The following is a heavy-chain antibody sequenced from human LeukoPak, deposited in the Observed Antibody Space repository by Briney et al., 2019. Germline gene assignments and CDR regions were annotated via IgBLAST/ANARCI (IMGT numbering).Heavy chain of an antibody. Sequence: SETLSLTCTVSGGSISSYYWSWIRQPPGKGLEWLGYIYYSGSTNYNPSLKSRVTISVDTSKNQFSLKLSSVTAADTAVYYCARDRSGWYAWFDPWGQGTLVTVSS. CDR1: GGSISSYY. CDR2: IYYSGST. D-gene: IGHD6-19*01. J-gene: IGHJ5*02. CDR3: ARDRSGWYAWFDP. V-gene: IGHV4-59*01.